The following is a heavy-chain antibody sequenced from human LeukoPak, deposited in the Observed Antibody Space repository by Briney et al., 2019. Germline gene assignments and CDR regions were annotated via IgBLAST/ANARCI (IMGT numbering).Heavy chain of an antibody. J-gene: IGHJ3*02. D-gene: IGHD3-22*01. CDR2: IYRDGGT. CDR1: GFAVSSGY. Sequence: PGGSLRLACSVYGFAVSSGYMEWVRQAPGEGRRWVSFIYRDGGTYYANSVRGRFTISRDNSKNPLYIQMNNLRDEDTAVYYCARGGYYYDSSGYYHDAFDIWGQGTMVTVSS. CDR3: ARGGYYYDSSGYYHDAFDI. V-gene: IGHV3-53*01.